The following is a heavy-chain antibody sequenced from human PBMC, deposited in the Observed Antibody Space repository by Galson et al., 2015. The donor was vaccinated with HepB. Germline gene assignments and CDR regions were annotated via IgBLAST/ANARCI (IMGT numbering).Heavy chain of an antibody. V-gene: IGHV1-69*13. D-gene: IGHD3-22*01. CDR2: IIPIFGTA. Sequence: SVKVSCKASGGTFSSYAISWVRQAPGQGLEWMGGIIPIFGTANYAQKFQGRVTITADESTSTAYMELSSLRSEDTAVYYCARDRSRYDYDSSGYPSCYCMDVWGQGTPVTVSS. CDR3: ARDRSRYDYDSSGYPSCYCMDV. CDR1: GGTFSSYA. J-gene: IGHJ6*02.